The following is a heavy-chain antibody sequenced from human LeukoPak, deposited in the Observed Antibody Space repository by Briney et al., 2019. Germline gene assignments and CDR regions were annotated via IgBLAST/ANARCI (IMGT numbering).Heavy chain of an antibody. CDR2: ISYDGSNK. V-gene: IGHV3-30*04. Sequence: GGSLRLSCAASGFTFSSYAMHWVRQAPGKGLEWVAVISYDGSNKYYADSVKGRFTISRDNSKNTLYLQMNSLRAEDTAVYYCALGGKSSLQWLVRESFDYWGQGTLVTVSS. CDR3: ALGGKSSLQWLVRESFDY. CDR1: GFTFSSYA. J-gene: IGHJ4*02. D-gene: IGHD6-19*01.